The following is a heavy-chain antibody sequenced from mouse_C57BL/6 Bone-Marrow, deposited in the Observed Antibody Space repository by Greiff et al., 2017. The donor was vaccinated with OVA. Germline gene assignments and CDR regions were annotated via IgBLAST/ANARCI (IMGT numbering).Heavy chain of an antibody. Sequence: QVQLQQSGAALAKPGASVKLSCKASGYTFTSYWMHWVKQRPGQGLEWIGYINPSSGYTKYTQKFKDKATLTADKSSSTAYMQLSSLTDEDSAVDYCARGNWDPSWFAYWGKGTLVTVSA. CDR1: GYTFTSYW. V-gene: IGHV1-7*01. J-gene: IGHJ3*01. D-gene: IGHD4-1*01. CDR3: ARGNWDPSWFAY. CDR2: INPSSGYT.